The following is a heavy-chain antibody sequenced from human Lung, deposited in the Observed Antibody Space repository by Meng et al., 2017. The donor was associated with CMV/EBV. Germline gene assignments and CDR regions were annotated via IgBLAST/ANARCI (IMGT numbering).Heavy chain of an antibody. Sequence: GESXKISXAASGFTFSSYSMNWVRQAPGKGLEWVSSISSSSSYIYYADSVKGRFTISRDNAKNSLYLQMNSLRAEDTAVYYCARVVVPATLGMDVWGQGTTVTVSS. CDR1: GFTFSSYS. CDR2: ISSSSSYI. J-gene: IGHJ6*02. CDR3: ARVVVPATLGMDV. D-gene: IGHD2-2*01. V-gene: IGHV3-21*01.